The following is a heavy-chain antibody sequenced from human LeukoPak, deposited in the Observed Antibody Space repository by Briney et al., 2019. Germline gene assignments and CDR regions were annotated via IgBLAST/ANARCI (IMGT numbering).Heavy chain of an antibody. CDR2: ISGSGGST. CDR3: AKYCRLPGAARRERAFDY. D-gene: IGHD6-6*01. Sequence: GGSLRLSCAASGFTFSSYAMSWVRQAPGKGLEWVSAISGSGGSTYYADSVKGRFTISRDNSKNTLYLQMNSLRAEDTAVYYCAKYCRLPGAARRERAFDYWGQGTLVTVSS. J-gene: IGHJ4*02. CDR1: GFTFSSYA. V-gene: IGHV3-23*01.